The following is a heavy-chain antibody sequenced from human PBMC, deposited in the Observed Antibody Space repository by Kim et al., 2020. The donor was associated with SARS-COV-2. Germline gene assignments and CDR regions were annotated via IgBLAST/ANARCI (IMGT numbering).Heavy chain of an antibody. D-gene: IGHD2-8*01. CDR1: GFTFSSYW. V-gene: IGHV3-7*03. CDR2: IKQDGSEK. J-gene: IGHJ4*02. CDR3: ARVRTSFMVYAYFDY. Sequence: GGSLRLSCAASGFTFSSYWMSWVRQAPGKGLEWVANIKQDGSEKYYVDSVKGRFTISRDNAKNSLYLQMNSLRAEDTAVYYCARVRTSFMVYAYFDYWGQGTLVTVSS.